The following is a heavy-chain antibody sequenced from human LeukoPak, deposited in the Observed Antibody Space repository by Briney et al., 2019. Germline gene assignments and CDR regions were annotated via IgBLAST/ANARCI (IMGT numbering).Heavy chain of an antibody. CDR2: ISWNGGSI. CDR3: AKDRRYDSSGYVDY. Sequence: GGSLRLSCAASGFTFADYAMHWVRQAPGKGLEWVSGISWNGGSIGYADSVKGRFTISRDNAKHSLYLQMNSLRAEDTALYYCAKDRRYDSSGYVDYWGQGTLVTVSS. CDR1: GFTFADYA. V-gene: IGHV3-9*01. D-gene: IGHD3-22*01. J-gene: IGHJ4*02.